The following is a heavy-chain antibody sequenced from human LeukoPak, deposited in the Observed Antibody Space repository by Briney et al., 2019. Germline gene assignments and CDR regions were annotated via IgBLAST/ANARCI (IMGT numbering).Heavy chain of an antibody. Sequence: GGSLRLSCAASGFTFSSYGMHWVRQAPGKGLEWVAVISYDGSNKDYADSVKGRFTISRDNSKNTLYLQMNSLRAEDTAVYYCARDPGPFDYWGQGTLVTVSS. V-gene: IGHV3-30*03. J-gene: IGHJ4*02. CDR1: GFTFSSYG. CDR2: ISYDGSNK. CDR3: ARDPGPFDY.